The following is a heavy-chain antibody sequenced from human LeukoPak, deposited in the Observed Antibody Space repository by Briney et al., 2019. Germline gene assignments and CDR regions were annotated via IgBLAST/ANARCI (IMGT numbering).Heavy chain of an antibody. J-gene: IGHJ4*02. CDR1: GGSISSYY. V-gene: IGHV4-59*08. D-gene: IGHD3-22*01. Sequence: SETLSLTCTVSGGSISSYYWSWIRQPPGKGLEWIVYIYYSGSTNYNPSLKSRVTISVDASKNQFSLKLSSVTAADTAVYYCAGQYYYDSSPLDYWGQGTLVTVSS. CDR2: IYYSGST. CDR3: AGQYYYDSSPLDY.